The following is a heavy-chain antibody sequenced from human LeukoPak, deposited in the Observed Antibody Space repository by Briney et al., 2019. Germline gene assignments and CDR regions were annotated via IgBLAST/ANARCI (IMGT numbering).Heavy chain of an antibody. Sequence: ASVTVSCTASGSGFTDFYFNWVRQAPGQGLEWMGWINPHSGATNYAQRFQGRVSMDASIDTAYMELSRLTSDDTAVYYCATSSSVTHTRDPWGQGTLVTVSS. CDR2: INPHSGAT. CDR1: GSGFTDFY. CDR3: ATSSSVTHTRDP. V-gene: IGHV1-2*02. J-gene: IGHJ5*02. D-gene: IGHD5/OR15-5a*01.